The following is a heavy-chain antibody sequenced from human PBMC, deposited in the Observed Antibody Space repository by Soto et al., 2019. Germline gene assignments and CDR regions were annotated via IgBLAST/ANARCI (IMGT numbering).Heavy chain of an antibody. Sequence: PGGSLRLSCAASGFTFSSYAMHWVRQAPGKGLEWVAVISYDGSNKYYADSVKGRFTISRDNSKNTLYLQMNSLRAEDTAVYYCARDLGGLGAFDIWGQGTMVTVSS. V-gene: IGHV3-30-3*01. J-gene: IGHJ3*02. CDR1: GFTFSSYA. CDR2: ISYDGSNK. CDR3: ARDLGGLGAFDI. D-gene: IGHD6-6*01.